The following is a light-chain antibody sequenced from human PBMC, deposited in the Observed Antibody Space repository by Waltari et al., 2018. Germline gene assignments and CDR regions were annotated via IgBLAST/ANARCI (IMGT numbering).Light chain of an antibody. CDR2: TDD. CDR3: SAWDDRLNAYV. J-gene: IGLJ1*01. Sequence: SVLTQPPSASGTPGQRLPISCFGSSSNIGPNIVNWYQQVPGTAPTILIYTDDQRPSGVSGRFSGARSGTSASLAISGLQSEDEADYYCSAWDDRLNAYVFGTGTKVTVL. V-gene: IGLV1-44*01. CDR1: SSNIGPNI.